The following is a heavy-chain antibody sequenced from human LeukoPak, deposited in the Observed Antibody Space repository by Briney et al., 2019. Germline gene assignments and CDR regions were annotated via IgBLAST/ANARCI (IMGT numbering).Heavy chain of an antibody. V-gene: IGHV3-9*01. J-gene: IGHJ6*02. CDR1: GFTFDDYA. CDR3: QCSVGGMDV. Sequence: GGSLRLSCAASGFTFDDYAMHWVRQAPGKGLEWVSGISWNSGSIGYADSVKGRFTISRHNSKNTLYLQMNSLRAEDTAVYYCQCSVGGMDVWGQGTTVTVSS. D-gene: IGHD2-8*01. CDR2: ISWNSGSI.